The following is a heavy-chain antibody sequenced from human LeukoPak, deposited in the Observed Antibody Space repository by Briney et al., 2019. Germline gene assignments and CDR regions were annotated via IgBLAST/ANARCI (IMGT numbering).Heavy chain of an antibody. CDR1: GYTFTSYG. D-gene: IGHD3-9*01. CDR2: ISAYNGNT. CDR3: ARKREKAGGYDILTGYLPQYYYYGMDV. V-gene: IGHV1-18*01. Sequence: ASVKVPCKASGYTFTSYGISWVRQAPGQGLEWTGWISAYNGNTNYAQKLQGRVTMTTDTSTSTAYIELRSLRSDDTAVYYCARKREKAGGYDILTGYLPQYYYYGMDVWGQGTTVTVSS. J-gene: IGHJ6*02.